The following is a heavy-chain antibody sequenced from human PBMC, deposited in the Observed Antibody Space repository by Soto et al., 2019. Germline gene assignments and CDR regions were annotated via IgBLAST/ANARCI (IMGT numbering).Heavy chain of an antibody. CDR1: GFTFSSYA. J-gene: IGHJ4*02. Sequence: EVQLLESGGGLVQPGGSLRLSCAASGFTFSSYAMSWVRQAPGKGLEWVSAISGSGGSTYYADSVKGRFTISRDNSKNTRYLHMNSLRAEDTAVYYCAKGGSTSCYTAGDYWGQGTLVTVSS. V-gene: IGHV3-23*01. CDR3: AKGGSTSCYTAGDY. CDR2: ISGSGGST. D-gene: IGHD2-2*01.